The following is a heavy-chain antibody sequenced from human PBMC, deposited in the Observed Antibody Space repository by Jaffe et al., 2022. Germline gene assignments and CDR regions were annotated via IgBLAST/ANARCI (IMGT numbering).Heavy chain of an antibody. CDR3: AKDKKAGYSSSWYPDY. CDR2: ISWDGGST. Sequence: EVQLVESGGVVVQPGGSLRLSCAASGFTFDDYAMHWVRQAPGKGLEWVSLISWDGGSTYYADSVKGRFTISRDNSKNSLYLQMNSLRAEDTALYYCAKDKKAGYSSSWYPDYWGQGTLVTVSS. CDR1: GFTFDDYA. D-gene: IGHD6-13*01. V-gene: IGHV3-43D*04. J-gene: IGHJ4*02.